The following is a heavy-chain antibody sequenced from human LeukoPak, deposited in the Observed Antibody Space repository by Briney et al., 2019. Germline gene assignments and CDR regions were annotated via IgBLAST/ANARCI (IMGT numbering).Heavy chain of an antibody. V-gene: IGHV4-59*08. D-gene: IGHD2-15*01. CDR2: VYYSGST. J-gene: IGHJ4*02. CDR3: ARVVASTSIDS. CDR1: GGSISSYY. Sequence: SETLSLTCTVSGGSISSYYWSWIRQPPGKGLEWIGYVYYSGSTNYNPSLKSRVTMSVDTSKNQFSLKLSSVTAADTALYYCARVVASTSIDSWGQGTLVTVSS.